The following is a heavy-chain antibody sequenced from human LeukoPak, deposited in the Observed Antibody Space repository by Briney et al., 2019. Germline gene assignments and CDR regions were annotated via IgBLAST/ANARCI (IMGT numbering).Heavy chain of an antibody. CDR3: ARQRSTYYDFWSGYQTYYFDY. CDR2: IYYSGST. CDR1: GGSISSSGYY. D-gene: IGHD3-3*01. Sequence: SETLSLTCTVSGGSISSSGYYWGWIRQPPGKGLEWIGSIYYSGSTYYNPSLKSRVTISVDTSKNQFSLKLSSVTAADTAVYYCARQRSTYYDFWSGYQTYYFDYWGQGTLVTVSS. J-gene: IGHJ4*02. V-gene: IGHV4-39*01.